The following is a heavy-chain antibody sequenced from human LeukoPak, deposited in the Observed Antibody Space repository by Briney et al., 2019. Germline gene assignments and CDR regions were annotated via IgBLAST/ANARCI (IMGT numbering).Heavy chain of an antibody. CDR2: TYYRSKWYN. V-gene: IGHV6-1*01. J-gene: IGHJ4*02. D-gene: IGHD6-19*01. CDR1: GDSVSSKNGA. Sequence: SQTLSLTCVVSGDSVSSKNGAWNWIRQSPSRGLEWLGRTYYRSKWYNDYAESMEGRMTISQDTSKNQYSLHLNSVTPNDTAVYYCARDFGTTGWHTFDYWGQGTLVTVSS. CDR3: ARDFGTTGWHTFDY.